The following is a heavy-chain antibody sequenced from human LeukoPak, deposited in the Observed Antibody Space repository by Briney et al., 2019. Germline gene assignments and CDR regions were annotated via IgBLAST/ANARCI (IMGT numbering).Heavy chain of an antibody. CDR2: MNPNSGNT. V-gene: IGHV1-8*03. CDR1: GYTFTSYD. CDR3: ARGPPSGSYDYYFDY. D-gene: IGHD1-26*01. Sequence: ASVKVSCKASGYTFTSYDINWVRQATGQGLEWMGWMNPNSGNTGYAQKFQGRVTITRNTSISTAYMELSSLRSEDTAAYYCARGPPSGSYDYYFDYWGQGTLVTVSS. J-gene: IGHJ4*02.